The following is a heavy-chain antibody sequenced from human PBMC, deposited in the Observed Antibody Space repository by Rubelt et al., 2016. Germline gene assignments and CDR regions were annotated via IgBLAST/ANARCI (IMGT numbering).Heavy chain of an antibody. D-gene: IGHD2-21*02. J-gene: IGHJ4*02. V-gene: IGHV3-7*01. CDR3: ARLPWDCWSSKCAFDY. CDR2: IRQDGNEI. Sequence: WVANIRQDGNEIYYVDSVKGRFTISRDNAKESLYLQMNSLRAADTAVYYCARLPWDCWSSKCAFDYWGQGTLVTVSS.